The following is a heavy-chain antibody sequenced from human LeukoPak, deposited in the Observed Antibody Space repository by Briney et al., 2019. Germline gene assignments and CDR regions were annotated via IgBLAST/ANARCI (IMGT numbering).Heavy chain of an antibody. D-gene: IGHD2-15*01. Sequence: PGGSLRLSCAASGVNFSSCAMSWVRQAPGKGLEWVSAISGSGGSTYYADSVKGRFTISRDNSKNTLYLQMNSLRAEDTAVYYCAKGDPRVAATLRYYYYGMDVWGQGTTVTVSS. CDR2: ISGSGGST. J-gene: IGHJ6*02. CDR3: AKGDPRVAATLRYYYYGMDV. V-gene: IGHV3-23*01. CDR1: GVNFSSCA.